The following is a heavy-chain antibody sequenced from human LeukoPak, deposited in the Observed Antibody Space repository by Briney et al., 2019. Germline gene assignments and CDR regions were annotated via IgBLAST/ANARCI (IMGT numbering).Heavy chain of an antibody. CDR1: GYTFTGYY. CDR2: INPNSGGT. Sequence: ASVKVSCKASGYTFTGYYMHWVRQAPGQGLEWMGWINPNSGGTNYAQKFQGRVTMTRDTSISTAYMELSRLRSDDTAVYYCARDGGTGDHHFDYWGQGTLVTVSS. V-gene: IGHV1-2*02. J-gene: IGHJ4*02. CDR3: ARDGGTGDHHFDY. D-gene: IGHD7-27*01.